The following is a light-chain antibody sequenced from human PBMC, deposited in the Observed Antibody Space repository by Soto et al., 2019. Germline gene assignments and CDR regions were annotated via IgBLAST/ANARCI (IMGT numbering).Light chain of an antibody. CDR1: TSNLGAGYD. V-gene: IGLV1-40*01. Sequence: QSVLTQPPSVSGAPGQRVTLSCTGNTSNLGAGYDVHWYQQLPGAAPKRVIFGNRNRPSGVPERFPGSKSGTSASLALTGLQAEDEADYYCQAYDYSLTASVFGGGTKVTVL. J-gene: IGLJ3*02. CDR2: GNR. CDR3: QAYDYSLTASV.